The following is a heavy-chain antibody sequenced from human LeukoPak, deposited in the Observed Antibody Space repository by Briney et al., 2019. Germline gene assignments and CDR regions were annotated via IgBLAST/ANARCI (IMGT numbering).Heavy chain of an antibody. J-gene: IGHJ4*02. V-gene: IGHV1-69*04. CDR3: ARALTRLPVDY. Sequence: SVKVSCKASGGTFSSYAISWVRQAPGQGLEWMGRIIPILGIANYAQRFQGRVTITADKSTSTAYMELSSLRSEDTAVYCCARALTRLPVDYWGQGTLVTVSS. D-gene: IGHD4-11*01. CDR1: GGTFSSYA. CDR2: IIPILGIA.